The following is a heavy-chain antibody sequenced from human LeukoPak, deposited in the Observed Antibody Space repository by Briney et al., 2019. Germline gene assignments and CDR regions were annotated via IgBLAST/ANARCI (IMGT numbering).Heavy chain of an antibody. CDR3: VRGQTSTSPGV. Sequence: PGGSLRLSCAASGFTVSSNYMSWVRQAPGKGLEWVSLIYSGGSTHYADSVKGRFSISRDSSKNTLYLQMNTLRDEDTAVYYCVRGQTSTSPGVWGQGTTVTVSS. CDR1: GFTVSSNY. V-gene: IGHV3-53*05. D-gene: IGHD5-24*01. J-gene: IGHJ6*02. CDR2: IYSGGST.